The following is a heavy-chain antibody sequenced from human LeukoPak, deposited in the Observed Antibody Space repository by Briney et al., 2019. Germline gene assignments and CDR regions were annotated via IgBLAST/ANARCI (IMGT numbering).Heavy chain of an antibody. V-gene: IGHV1-2*02. CDR3: ARAIAVAGPDY. J-gene: IGHJ4*02. D-gene: IGHD6-19*01. CDR2: INPNSGGT. CDR1: GYSLDEVG. Sequence: ASVKVSCKVSGYSLDEVGMHWVRQAPGQGLEWMGWINPNSGGTNYAQKFQGRVTMTRDTSISTAYMELSRLRSDDTAVYYCARAIAVAGPDYWGQGTLVTVSS.